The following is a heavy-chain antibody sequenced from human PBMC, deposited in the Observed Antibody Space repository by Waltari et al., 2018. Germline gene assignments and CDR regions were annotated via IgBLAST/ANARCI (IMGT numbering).Heavy chain of an antibody. CDR3: AKGPKWELLPEPYFDY. CDR2: ISGSGGST. J-gene: IGHJ4*02. Sequence: EVQLLESGGGLVQPGGSLRLSCAASGLPFGRYAMSWVRQAPGKGLEWVSAISGSGGSTYYADSVKGRFTISRDNSKNTLYLQMNSLRAEDTAVYYCAKGPKWELLPEPYFDYWGQGTLVTVSS. CDR1: GLPFGRYA. D-gene: IGHD1-26*01. V-gene: IGHV3-23*01.